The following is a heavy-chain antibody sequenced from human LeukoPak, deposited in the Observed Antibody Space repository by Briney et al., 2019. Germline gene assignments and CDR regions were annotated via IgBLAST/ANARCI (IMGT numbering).Heavy chain of an antibody. D-gene: IGHD6-13*01. CDR2: ISGSSGHK. V-gene: IGHV3-21*01. CDR1: GFTFSTYA. CDR3: SSTANFAAGYYIDY. J-gene: IGHJ4*02. Sequence: GGSLRLSCAASGFTFSTYAMSWVRQAPGKGLEWVSSISGSSGHKYYADSVKGRFTISRDNAKNSLYLQMNSLRAEDTAVYYCSSTANFAAGYYIDYWGQGTLVTVSS.